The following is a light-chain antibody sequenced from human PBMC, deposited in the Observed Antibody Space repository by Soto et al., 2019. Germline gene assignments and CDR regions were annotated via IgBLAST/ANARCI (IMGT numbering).Light chain of an antibody. Sequence: QTVLTQPPSASGTPGQRVTISCSGSRSNIGSNTVNWYQQLPGTAPKLLIYSNDQWPSGVPDRISGSKSGTSASLAISGLQSEDEADYYCAAWDDSLNGPVFGGGTKVTVL. CDR2: SND. V-gene: IGLV1-44*01. CDR1: RSNIGSNT. J-gene: IGLJ3*02. CDR3: AAWDDSLNGPV.